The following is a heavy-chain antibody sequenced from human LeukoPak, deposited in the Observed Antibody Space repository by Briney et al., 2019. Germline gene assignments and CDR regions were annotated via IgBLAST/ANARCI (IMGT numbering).Heavy chain of an antibody. V-gene: IGHV3-30*02. CDR2: IRYDGSNK. CDR1: GFTFNTYT. CDR3: AKDSQWLGNGFDY. J-gene: IGHJ4*02. Sequence: PGGSLRLSCAASGFTFNTYTMNWVRQAPGKGLEWVAFIRYDGSNKYYADSVKGRFTISRDNSKNTLYLQMNSLRAEDTAVYYCAKDSQWLGNGFDYWGQGTLVTVSS. D-gene: IGHD6-19*01.